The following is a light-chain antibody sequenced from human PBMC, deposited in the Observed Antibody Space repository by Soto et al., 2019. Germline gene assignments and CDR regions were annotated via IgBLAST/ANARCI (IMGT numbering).Light chain of an antibody. CDR2: EAS. J-gene: IGKJ1*01. Sequence: GDRVTITCRASQNINSWLAWYQQKPGKAPKLLIYEASTLERGVPSRFGGSGSGTEFTLTISSLQPDDFATYYCQQYNAYSWTFGQGTKVDIK. V-gene: IGKV1-5*03. CDR3: QQYNAYSWT. CDR1: QNINSW.